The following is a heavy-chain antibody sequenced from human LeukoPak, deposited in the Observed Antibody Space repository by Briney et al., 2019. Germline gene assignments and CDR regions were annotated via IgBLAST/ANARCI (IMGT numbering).Heavy chain of an antibody. J-gene: IGHJ4*02. Sequence: SETLSLTCTVSGGSMSSNYWSWIRQPPGKGLEWIGYIYYSGSANYNPSLKSRVTISVDTSKNQFSLRLISGTAADTAVYYCARGQQLDYWGQGLLVTVSS. CDR2: IYYSGSA. V-gene: IGHV4-59*01. D-gene: IGHD1-1*01. CDR1: GGSMSSNY. CDR3: ARGQQLDY.